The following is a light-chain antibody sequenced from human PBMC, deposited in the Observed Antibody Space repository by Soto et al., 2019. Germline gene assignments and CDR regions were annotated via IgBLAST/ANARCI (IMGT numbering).Light chain of an antibody. CDR1: QSVSNN. CDR3: QQYNNWWT. J-gene: IGKJ1*01. CDR2: GAS. V-gene: IGKV3-15*01. Sequence: EIVMTQSPATLSVSPGERATLSCRASQSVSNNLAWYQKKPGQAPRLLIYGASTRATGIPARFSGSGSGTDFTLTISSMQSEDFAVYYCQQYNNWWTFGQGTKGEIK.